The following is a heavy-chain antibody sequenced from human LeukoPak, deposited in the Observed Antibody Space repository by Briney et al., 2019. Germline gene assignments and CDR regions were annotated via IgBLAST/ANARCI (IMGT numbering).Heavy chain of an antibody. Sequence: GGFMSLSCAASGFTVSNAWMSWVRQAPGRGLEWVANIHPNGGVKNYVDSVRGRFTISRDNAAKSLYLQLNSLRAEDSAVYYCGTTFPYCTSGTCALGGQGTLVTVSP. CDR2: IHPNGGVK. V-gene: IGHV3-7*01. CDR3: GTTFPYCTSGTCAL. CDR1: GFTVSNAW. J-gene: IGHJ4*02. D-gene: IGHD2-8*01.